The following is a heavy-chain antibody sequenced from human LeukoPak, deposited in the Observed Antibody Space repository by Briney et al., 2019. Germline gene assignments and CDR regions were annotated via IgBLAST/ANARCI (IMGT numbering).Heavy chain of an antibody. D-gene: IGHD2-15*01. CDR3: VKGGYCSGGSCYYALIDY. Sequence: GGSLRLSCAASGFTFDDYGMSWVRQAPGKGLEWVSVLYSGGTTYYADSVKGRFTISRDNSKNTLYLQMNSLRAEDTAVYYCVKGGYCSGGSCYYALIDYWGQGALVTVSS. J-gene: IGHJ4*02. CDR1: GFTFDDYG. V-gene: IGHV3-53*01. CDR2: LYSGGTT.